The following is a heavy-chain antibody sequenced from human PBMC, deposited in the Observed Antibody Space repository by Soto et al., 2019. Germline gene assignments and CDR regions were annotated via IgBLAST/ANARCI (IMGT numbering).Heavy chain of an antibody. Sequence: RASVKVSCKVSGYTLTELSMHWVRQAPGKGLEWMGGFDPEDGETIYAQKFQGRVTMTEDTSTDTAYMELSSLRSEDTAVYYCATPGGSYPHYIGAFDIWGQGTMVTVSS. CDR1: GYTLTELS. CDR3: ATPGGSYPHYIGAFDI. D-gene: IGHD1-26*01. J-gene: IGHJ3*02. V-gene: IGHV1-24*01. CDR2: FDPEDGET.